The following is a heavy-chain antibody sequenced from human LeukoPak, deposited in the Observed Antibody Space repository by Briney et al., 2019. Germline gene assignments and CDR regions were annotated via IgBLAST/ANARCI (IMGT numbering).Heavy chain of an antibody. J-gene: IGHJ4*02. D-gene: IGHD1-26*01. Sequence: ASXKVSCKASGYIFTNYGINWVRQAPGQGLEWMGWISAYNGNTKYTQKLQDRVTMTTDTSTSTAYMELKTLRSDDTAVYFCARAGYSRFVDDLDYWGQGTLVTVSS. CDR1: GYIFTNYG. CDR3: ARAGYSRFVDDLDY. CDR2: ISAYNGNT. V-gene: IGHV1-18*01.